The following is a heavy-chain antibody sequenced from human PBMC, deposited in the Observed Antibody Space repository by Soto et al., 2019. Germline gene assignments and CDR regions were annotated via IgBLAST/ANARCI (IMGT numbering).Heavy chain of an antibody. Sequence: PSETLSLACAVYGGSFSGYYWSWIRQPPGKGLEWIGEINHSGSTNYNPSLKSRVTISVDTSKNQFSLKLSSVTAADTAVYYCARGPYPRSGSHYWFAPWGQGTLVTVSS. CDR3: ARGPYPRSGSHYWFAP. V-gene: IGHV4-34*01. J-gene: IGHJ5*02. D-gene: IGHD3-10*01. CDR1: GGSFSGYY. CDR2: INHSGST.